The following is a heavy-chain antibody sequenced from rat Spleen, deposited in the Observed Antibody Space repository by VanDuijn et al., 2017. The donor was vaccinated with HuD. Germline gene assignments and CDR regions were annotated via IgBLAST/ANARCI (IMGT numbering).Heavy chain of an antibody. V-gene: IGHV5-27*01. J-gene: IGHJ2*01. Sequence: EVQLVESGGGLVQPGRSLKLSCAASGFTFTNYYMAWVRQAPTKGLEWVATISTGDGSTYYRDSAKGRFTISRDNAKSSLYLQMDSLRSEDTATYYCTRDRILRSTGFDYWGQGVMVTVSS. CDR3: TRDRILRSTGFDY. D-gene: IGHD1-6*01. CDR2: ISTGDGST. CDR1: GFTFTNYY.